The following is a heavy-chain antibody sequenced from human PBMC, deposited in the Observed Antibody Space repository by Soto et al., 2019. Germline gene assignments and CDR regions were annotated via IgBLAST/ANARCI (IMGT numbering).Heavy chain of an antibody. V-gene: IGHV3-7*01. J-gene: IGHJ6*02. CDR1: GFTFSSYW. Sequence: PGGSLGLSCAASGFTFSSYWMSWVRQAPGKGLEWVANIKQAGSEKYYVDSVKGRFTISRDNAKNSLYLQMNSLRAEDTAVYYCARDLVVGANYYYYYGMDGWGQGNTVTV. CDR3: ARDLVVGANYYYYYGMDG. CDR2: IKQAGSEK. D-gene: IGHD1-26*01.